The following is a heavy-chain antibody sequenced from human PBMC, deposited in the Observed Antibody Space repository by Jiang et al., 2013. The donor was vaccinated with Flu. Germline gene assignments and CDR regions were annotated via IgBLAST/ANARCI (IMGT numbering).Heavy chain of an antibody. Sequence: GSGLVKPSQTLSLICTVSGGSVTSGDYFWSWIRQAPGKGLECVGYVYKNGNTYYNPSLKSRESISVDTSRNQFSLKLTSVTVADTAVYYCAAATSITMWAFDIWGQGSMVNVSS. CDR1: GGSVTSGDYF. D-gene: IGHD3-10*02. CDR2: VYKNGNT. V-gene: IGHV4-30-4*01. J-gene: IGHJ3*02. CDR3: AAATSITMWAFDI.